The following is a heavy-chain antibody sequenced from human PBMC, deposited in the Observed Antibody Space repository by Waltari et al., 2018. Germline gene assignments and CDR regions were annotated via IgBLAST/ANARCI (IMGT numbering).Heavy chain of an antibody. D-gene: IGHD3-22*01. CDR1: GYTFTSYD. CDR3: ARGQYDSSGYYLLYFDY. J-gene: IGHJ4*02. V-gene: IGHV1-8*01. CDR2: MNPNSGNT. Sequence: PGASVKVSCKASGYTFTSYDINWVRQATGQGLEWMGWMNPNSGNTGYAQKFQGRVTMTRNTSISTAYMELSSLRSEDTAVYYCARGQYDSSGYYLLYFDYWGQGTLVTVSS.